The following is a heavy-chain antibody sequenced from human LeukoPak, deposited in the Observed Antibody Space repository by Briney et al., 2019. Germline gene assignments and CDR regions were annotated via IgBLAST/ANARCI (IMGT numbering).Heavy chain of an antibody. CDR3: AREMRWGSGFDY. CDR1: GGSISSYY. J-gene: IGHJ4*02. Sequence: SETLSLTCTVSGGSISSYYWSWIRQPAGKGLEWIGRIYTSGSTNYNPSLKSRVTISVDKSKNQFSLKLSSVTAADTAVYYCAREMRWGSGFDYWGKGTLVTVSS. D-gene: IGHD4-23*01. V-gene: IGHV4-4*07. CDR2: IYTSGST.